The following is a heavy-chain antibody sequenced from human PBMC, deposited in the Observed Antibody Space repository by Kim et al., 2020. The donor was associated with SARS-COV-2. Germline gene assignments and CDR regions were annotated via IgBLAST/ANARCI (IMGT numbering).Heavy chain of an antibody. Sequence: GGSLRLSCTTSGLNFGDYAMSWFRQAPGKGLEWVAFIRSKRNGETTEYAASVKGRFTISRDDSKRIAYLQMNGLKTEDTAVYSCSSGPYCYDRAAYYHDFWGRGTLVTVSP. D-gene: IGHD3-9*01. CDR3: SSGPYCYDRAAYYHDF. V-gene: IGHV3-49*03. CDR2: IRSKRNGETT. CDR1: GLNFGDYA. J-gene: IGHJ4*02.